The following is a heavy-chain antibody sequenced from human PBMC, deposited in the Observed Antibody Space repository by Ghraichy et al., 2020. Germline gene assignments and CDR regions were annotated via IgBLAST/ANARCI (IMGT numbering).Heavy chain of an antibody. J-gene: IGHJ5*02. CDR3: GKNFLTGVDFDP. CDR2: IKGDGSQT. D-gene: IGHD1-1*01. Sequence: VSVIKGDGSQTHYADSVKGRFTISRDNSNNSVFLQMKSLTTEDTGFYYCGKNFLTGVDFDPWGRGTLVTVSS. V-gene: IGHV3-43*02.